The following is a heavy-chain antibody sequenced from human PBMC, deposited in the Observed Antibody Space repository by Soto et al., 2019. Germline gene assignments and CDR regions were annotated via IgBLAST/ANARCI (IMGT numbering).Heavy chain of an antibody. J-gene: IGHJ6*02. CDR3: ARVGYYDFWSGYRAPDYYYYGMDV. CDR2: INPSSGAT. D-gene: IGHD3-3*01. V-gene: IGHV1-46*01. CDR1: GYIFINYY. Sequence: ASVKVSCKASGYIFINYYLHWVRQAPGQGLEWLGMINPSSGATTSAQKFQARVTMTRGLSPRTVDLGLSSLRSDDTAVYYCARVGYYDFWSGYRAPDYYYYGMDVWGQGTTVTVSS.